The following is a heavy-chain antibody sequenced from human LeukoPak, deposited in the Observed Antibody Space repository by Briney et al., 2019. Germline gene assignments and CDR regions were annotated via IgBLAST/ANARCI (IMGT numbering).Heavy chain of an antibody. V-gene: IGHV1-8*01. CDR2: MSPNSGDT. Sequence: ASVKVSCKASGYTFTSYDFNWVRQATGQRPEWMGWMSPNSGDTGYAQKFQDRVTMTRNTSISTAYVELSSLRSDDTAVYYCARGPPNWGYDYWGPGTLVTVSS. CDR1: GYTFTSYD. CDR3: ARGPPNWGYDY. J-gene: IGHJ4*02. D-gene: IGHD7-27*01.